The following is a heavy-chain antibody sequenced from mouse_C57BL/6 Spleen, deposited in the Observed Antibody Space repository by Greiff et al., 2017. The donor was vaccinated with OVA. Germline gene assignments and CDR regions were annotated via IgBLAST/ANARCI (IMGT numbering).Heavy chain of an antibody. D-gene: IGHD1-1*02. J-gene: IGHJ4*01. V-gene: IGHV1-15*01. Sequence: VQLQQSGAELVRPGASVTLSCKASGYTFTDYELHWVKQTPVHGLEWIGAIDPETGGTAYNQKFKGKAILTADKSSSTAYMGLRSLTSEDSAVYYCTRYGVYAMDYWGQGTSVTVSS. CDR2: IDPETGGT. CDR3: TRYGVYAMDY. CDR1: GYTFTDYE.